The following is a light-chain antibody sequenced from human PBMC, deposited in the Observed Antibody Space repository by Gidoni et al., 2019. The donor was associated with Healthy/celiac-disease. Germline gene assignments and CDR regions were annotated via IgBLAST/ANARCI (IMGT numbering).Light chain of an antibody. V-gene: IGKV1-5*03. CDR3: QQYNSYPMCS. Sequence: DIQLTQSPSTLSASVGDRATITCRASQSISSWLAGYQQKPGKAPKLLIYKASSLESGVPSRFSGSGAVTEDTITTSSRQPDDFATYYCQQYNSYPMCSFGQGTKLEIK. CDR1: QSISSW. CDR2: KAS. J-gene: IGKJ2*04.